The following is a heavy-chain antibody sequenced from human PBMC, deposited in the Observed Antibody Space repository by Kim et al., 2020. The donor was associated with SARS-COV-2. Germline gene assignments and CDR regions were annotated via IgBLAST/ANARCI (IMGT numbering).Heavy chain of an antibody. D-gene: IGHD3-10*02. CDR2: IKQDGSEK. CDR1: GFTFSSYW. V-gene: IGHV3-7*01. J-gene: IGHJ2*01. Sequence: GGSLRLSCAASGFTFSSYWMSWVRQAPRKGLEWVANIKQDGSEKYYVDSVKGRFTISRDNAKNSLYLQMNSLRAEDTAVYYCARIGYSIFEYYVVPNWYFDLWGRGTLVTVSS. CDR3: ARIGYSIFEYYVVPNWYFDL.